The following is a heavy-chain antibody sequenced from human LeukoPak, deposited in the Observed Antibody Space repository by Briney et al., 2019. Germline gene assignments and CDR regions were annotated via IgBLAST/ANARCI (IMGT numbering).Heavy chain of an antibody. CDR2: INSDGSST. J-gene: IGHJ4*02. D-gene: IGHD5-24*01. Sequence: GGSLRLSCAASGFTFSSYWMHWVRQAPGKGLVWVSRINSDGSSTSYADSVKGRFTISRDNAKNSLYLQMNSLRAEDTAVHYCARDAEMATTYYFDYWGQGTLVTVSS. CDR1: GFTFSSYW. CDR3: ARDAEMATTYYFDY. V-gene: IGHV3-74*01.